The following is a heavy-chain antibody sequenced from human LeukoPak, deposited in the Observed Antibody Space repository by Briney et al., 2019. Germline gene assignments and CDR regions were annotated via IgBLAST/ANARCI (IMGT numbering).Heavy chain of an antibody. J-gene: IGHJ6*02. D-gene: IGHD6-19*01. CDR3: ARENVLAVAGKNYYYGMDV. V-gene: IGHV3-13*01. Sequence: PGGSLRLSCAASGFTLSNYDMHWVRQPAGKGLEWVSTVGSAGDTYYTDSVKGRFHSSREHAKNSFFLQMNSLRAGDTAVYYCARENVLAVAGKNYYYGMDVWGQGTTVTVSS. CDR1: GFTLSNYD. CDR2: VGSAGDT.